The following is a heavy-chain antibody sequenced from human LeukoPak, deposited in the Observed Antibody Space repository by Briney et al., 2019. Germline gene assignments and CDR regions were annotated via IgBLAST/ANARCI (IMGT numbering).Heavy chain of an antibody. Sequence: GGSLRLSCAASGFTFSSYAMHWVRQAPGKGREWGAVISYDGSNKYYADSVKGRFTISRDNSKNTLYLQMNSLRAEDTAVYYCARVLGAYVVRGVIMPPFGMDVWGQGTTVTVSS. CDR2: ISYDGSNK. CDR1: GFTFSSYA. D-gene: IGHD3-10*01. CDR3: ARVLGAYVVRGVIMPPFGMDV. V-gene: IGHV3-30*04. J-gene: IGHJ6*02.